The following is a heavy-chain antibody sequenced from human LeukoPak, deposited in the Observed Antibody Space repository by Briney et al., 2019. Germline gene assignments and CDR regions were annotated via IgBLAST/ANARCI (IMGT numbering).Heavy chain of an antibody. J-gene: IGHJ4*02. CDR3: ARDPDDSSGYL. CDR2: IYSGGST. Sequence: PGGSLRLSCAASGFTVSSNYMSWIRQAPGKGLEWVSVIYSGGSTYYADSVKGRFTISRDNSKNTLYLQMNSLRAEDTAVYYCARDPDDSSGYLWGQGTLVTVSS. V-gene: IGHV3-53*01. D-gene: IGHD3-22*01. CDR1: GFTVSSNY.